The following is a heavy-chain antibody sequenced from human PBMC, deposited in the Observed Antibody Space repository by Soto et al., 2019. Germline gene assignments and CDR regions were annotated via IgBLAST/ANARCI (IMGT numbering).Heavy chain of an antibody. V-gene: IGHV1-69*13. J-gene: IGHJ6*02. Sequence: GASVKVSCKASGGSFNNFAISWVRQAPGQGLEWVAEIIPVFDTPYYAENFRGRVTVTADESTRTAYMELSSLRSEDTAVYYCVAEESTMGGLVAYYYCLDVWGQGTTVTVSS. CDR1: GGSFNNFA. CDR3: VAEESTMGGLVAYYYCLDV. CDR2: IIPVFDTP. D-gene: IGHD2-15*01.